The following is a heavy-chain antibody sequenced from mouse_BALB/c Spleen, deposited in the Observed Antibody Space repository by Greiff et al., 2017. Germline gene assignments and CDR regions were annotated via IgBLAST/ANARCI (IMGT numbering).Heavy chain of an antibody. CDR3: ARRFFNAMDY. Sequence: QVQLQQSGAELMKPGASVKISCKATGYTFSSYWIEWVKQRPGHGLEWIGEILPGSGSTNYNEKFKGKATFTADTSSNTAYMQLSSLTSEDSAVYYCARRFFNAMDYWGQGTSVTVSS. CDR1: GYTFSSYW. CDR2: ILPGSGST. J-gene: IGHJ4*01. V-gene: IGHV1-9*01.